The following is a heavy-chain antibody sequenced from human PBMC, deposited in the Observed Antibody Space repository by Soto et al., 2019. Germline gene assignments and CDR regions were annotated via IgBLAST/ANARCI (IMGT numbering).Heavy chain of an antibody. CDR1: GFTFSSYA. Sequence: GGSLRLSCAASGFTFSSYAMHWVRQAPGKGLEWVAVISYDGSNKYYADSVKGRFTISRDNSKNTLYLQMNSLRAEDTAVYYCAGGPAGYWGQGT. V-gene: IGHV3-30-3*01. J-gene: IGHJ4*02. CDR3: AGGPAGY. D-gene: IGHD6-25*01. CDR2: ISYDGSNK.